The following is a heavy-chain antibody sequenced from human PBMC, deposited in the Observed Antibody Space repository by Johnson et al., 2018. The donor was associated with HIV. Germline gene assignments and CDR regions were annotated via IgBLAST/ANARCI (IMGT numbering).Heavy chain of an antibody. J-gene: IGHJ3*02. V-gene: IGHV3-20*04. CDR2: INWNGGST. Sequence: VQLVESGGGVVRPGGSLRLSCAASGFNFDDYGMSWVRQAPGKGLEWVSGINWNGGSTGYADSVKGRFTISRDNAKNSLYLQMNSLRADDTALYYCARVRQWLAGDAFDIWGQGTMVTVSS. CDR3: ARVRQWLAGDAFDI. CDR1: GFNFDDYG. D-gene: IGHD6-19*01.